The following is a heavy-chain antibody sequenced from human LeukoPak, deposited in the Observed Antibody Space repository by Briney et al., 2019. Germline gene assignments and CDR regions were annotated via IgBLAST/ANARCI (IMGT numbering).Heavy chain of an antibody. Sequence: SETLSLTCTVSGGSISSYYWSWIRQPPGKGLEWIGYIYYSGSTNYNPSLKSRVTISVDTSNNQFSLKLSSVTAADTAVYYCAIPYGSGSYLGYWGQGTLVTVSS. CDR2: IYYSGST. D-gene: IGHD3-10*01. J-gene: IGHJ4*02. V-gene: IGHV4-59*01. CDR3: AIPYGSGSYLGY. CDR1: GGSISSYY.